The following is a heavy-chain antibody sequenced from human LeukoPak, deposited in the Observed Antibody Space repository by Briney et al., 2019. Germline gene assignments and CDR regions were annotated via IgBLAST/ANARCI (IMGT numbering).Heavy chain of an antibody. CDR2: MNPNSGNT. D-gene: IGHD3-22*01. Sequence: GASVKVSCKASGYTLTCYEINWVRQATGQGLEWMGWMNPNSGNTGYAQKFQGRVTITADKSTSTAYMELSSLRSEDTAVYYCARDKAYYYDSSGYYPYWGQGTLVTVSS. CDR1: GYTLTCYE. J-gene: IGHJ4*02. V-gene: IGHV1-8*01. CDR3: ARDKAYYYDSSGYYPY.